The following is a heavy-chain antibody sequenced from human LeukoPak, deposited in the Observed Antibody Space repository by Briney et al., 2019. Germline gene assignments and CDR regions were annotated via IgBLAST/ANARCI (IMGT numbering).Heavy chain of an antibody. CDR1: GYTFTNYG. D-gene: IGHD2-15*01. J-gene: IGHJ6*03. CDR2: ISAYNGNK. CDR3: ARAATRRNYYYYMDV. Sequence: GASVKVSCKASGYTFTNYGISWVRQAPGQGLDWMGWISAYNGNKVYAQKLQGRVTITTDESTSTAHMELSSLRSEDTAVYYCARAATRRNYYYYMDVWGKGTTVTVSS. V-gene: IGHV1-18*01.